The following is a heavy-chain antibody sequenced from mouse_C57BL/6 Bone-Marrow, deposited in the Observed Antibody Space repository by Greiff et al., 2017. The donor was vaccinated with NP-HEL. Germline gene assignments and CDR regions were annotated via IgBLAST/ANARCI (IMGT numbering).Heavy chain of an antibody. CDR1: GYTFTDYY. J-gene: IGHJ4*01. D-gene: IGHD2-2*01. CDR2: IYPGSGNT. V-gene: IGHV1-76*01. Sequence: QVQLQQSGAELVRPGASVKLSCKASGYTFTDYYINWVKQRPGQGLEWIARIYPGSGNTYYNEKFKGKATLTAEKSSSTAYMQLSSLTSEDSAVYFCARWKWFPTMDYWGQGTSVTVSS. CDR3: ARWKWFPTMDY.